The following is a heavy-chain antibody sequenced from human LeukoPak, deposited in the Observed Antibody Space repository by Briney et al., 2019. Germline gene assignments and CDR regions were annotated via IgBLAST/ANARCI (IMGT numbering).Heavy chain of an antibody. D-gene: IGHD6-19*01. J-gene: IGHJ5*02. CDR3: ARHIAVAGTSWFDP. CDR2: ISYTGVT. V-gene: IGHV4-39*01. Sequence: SETLSLTCSVSGGSISSSTYFWGWIRQPPGEGLEWIGSISYTGVTYYNPSLTSRVTISVDTSKNQFSLNLSSVTAADTAVYYCARHIAVAGTSWFDPWGQGTLVTVSS. CDR1: GGSISSSTYF.